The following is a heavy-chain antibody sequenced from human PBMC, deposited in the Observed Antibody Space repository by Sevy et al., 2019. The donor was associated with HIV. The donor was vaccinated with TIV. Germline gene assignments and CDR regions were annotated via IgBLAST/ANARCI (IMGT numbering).Heavy chain of an antibody. CDR1: GFTFSSYA. V-gene: IGHV3-23*01. Sequence: GGSLRISCAASGFTFSSYAMSWVRQAPGKGLEWVSAISGSGGSTYYADSVKGRFTISRDNSKNTLYLQMNSLRAEDTAVYYCAKDGFGGVLNYYYYYMDVWGKGTTVTVSS. CDR2: ISGSGGST. CDR3: AKDGFGGVLNYYYYYMDV. D-gene: IGHD3-16*01. J-gene: IGHJ6*03.